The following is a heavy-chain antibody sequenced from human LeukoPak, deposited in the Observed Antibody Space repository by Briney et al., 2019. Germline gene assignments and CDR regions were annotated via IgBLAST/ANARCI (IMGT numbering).Heavy chain of an antibody. Sequence: GESLKISCKVSGYSFTSYWIGWVRQMPGKGLEWMGIIYPGDSDTRYSPSFQGQVTISADKSISTAYLQWSSLKASDTAMYYCARRGYCSSTSCTNFDYWGQGTLVTVSS. V-gene: IGHV5-51*01. D-gene: IGHD2-2*01. J-gene: IGHJ4*02. CDR1: GYSFTSYW. CDR3: ARRGYCSSTSCTNFDY. CDR2: IYPGDSDT.